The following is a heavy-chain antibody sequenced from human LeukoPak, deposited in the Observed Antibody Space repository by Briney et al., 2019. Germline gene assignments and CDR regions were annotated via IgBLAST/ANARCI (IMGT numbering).Heavy chain of an antibody. CDR2: IYHSGST. CDR1: GGSISSSNW. CDR3: ARGHRLFSVQLWPLAEFDY. J-gene: IGHJ4*02. V-gene: IGHV4-4*02. D-gene: IGHD5-18*01. Sequence: PSGTLSLTCAVSGGSISSSNWWSWVRQPPGKGLEWIGEIYHSGSTNYNPSLKSRVTISVDTSKNQFSLKLSSVTAADTAVYYCARGHRLFSVQLWPLAEFDYWGQGTLVTVSS.